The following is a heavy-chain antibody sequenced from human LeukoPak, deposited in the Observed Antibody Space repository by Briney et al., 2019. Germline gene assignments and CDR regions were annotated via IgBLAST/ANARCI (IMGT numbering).Heavy chain of an antibody. CDR2: IYYSGRT. D-gene: IGHD1-26*01. CDR1: GRSISSSSYY. V-gene: IGHV4-39*07. Sequence: SETLSLTCTVSGRSISSSSYYWGWIRKPPGKGLEWIGSIYYSGRTYYNPSLKSRVTISVDTSKNQFSLKLSSVTAADTAVYYCGSGSYLRHAPFDYWGQGTLVTVSS. J-gene: IGHJ4*02. CDR3: GSGSYLRHAPFDY.